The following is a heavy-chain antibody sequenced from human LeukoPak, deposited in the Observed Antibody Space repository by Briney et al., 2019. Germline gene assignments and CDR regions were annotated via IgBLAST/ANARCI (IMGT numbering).Heavy chain of an antibody. V-gene: IGHV7-4-1*02. Sequence: ASVKVSCKASGYTFTSYAMNWVRQAPGQGLEWMGWINTNTGNPTYAQGFTGRFVFSLDTSVSTAYLQISSLKAEDTAVYYCARRQYYYDSSGYPTFDYWGQGTLVTVSP. CDR1: GYTFTSYA. J-gene: IGHJ4*02. CDR2: INTNTGNP. CDR3: ARRQYYYDSSGYPTFDY. D-gene: IGHD3-22*01.